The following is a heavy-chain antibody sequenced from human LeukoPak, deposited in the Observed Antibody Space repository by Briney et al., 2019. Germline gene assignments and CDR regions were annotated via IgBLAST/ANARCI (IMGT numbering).Heavy chain of an antibody. J-gene: IGHJ5*02. CDR2: IKHDGSEQ. D-gene: IGHD3-16*01. V-gene: IGHV3-7*01. CDR3: TRGLGEHGGVSDR. Sequence: GGSLRLSCTASGFTFSNFWMGWVRQAPGKGLEWVANIKHDGSEQIYVDSVKGRFTISRDNAKDSVYLQMNSLRAEDTAVYYCTRGLGEHGGVSDRWGQGTLVIVS. CDR1: GFTFSNFW.